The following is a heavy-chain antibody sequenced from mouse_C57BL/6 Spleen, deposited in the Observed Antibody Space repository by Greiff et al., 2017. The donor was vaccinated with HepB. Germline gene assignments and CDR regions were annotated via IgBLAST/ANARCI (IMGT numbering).Heavy chain of an antibody. D-gene: IGHD1-1*01. CDR2: IHPSSGST. CDR1: GYTFTSYG. CDR3: AKMDYCGNREFAY. V-gene: IGHV1-64*01. J-gene: IGHJ3*01. Sequence: QVQLQQSGAGLVKPGASVKLSCTASGYTFTSYGMHWVRQRPGQGLEWIGMIHPSSGSTYYNEKFKSKTTLTVDKSTSTAFMQLSSLTSEDSAVYCCAKMDYCGNREFAYWGQGTLVTVSA.